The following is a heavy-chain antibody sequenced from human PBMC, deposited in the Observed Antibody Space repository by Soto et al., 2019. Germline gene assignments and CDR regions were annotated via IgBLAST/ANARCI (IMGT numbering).Heavy chain of an antibody. D-gene: IGHD4-17*01. CDR2: INHSGST. CDR3: ARSGMTRFDP. Sequence: PSETLSLTCAVYGGSFSGYYWSWIRQPPGKGLEWIGEINHSGSTNYNPSLKSRVTISVDTSKNQFSLKLSSVTAADTAVYYCARSGMTRFDPWGQGTLVTVS. J-gene: IGHJ5*02. V-gene: IGHV4-34*01. CDR1: GGSFSGYY.